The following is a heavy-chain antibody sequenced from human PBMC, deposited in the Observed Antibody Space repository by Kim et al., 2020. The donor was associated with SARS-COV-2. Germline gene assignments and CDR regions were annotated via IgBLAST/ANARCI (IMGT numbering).Heavy chain of an antibody. Sequence: GGSLRLSCAASGVTFNDFVMSWVRQAPGKGLEWVSSISGSGGSTNYADSVKGRFSISRDNSKKLLFLQMNSLRAGDTAVYYCAGRHSYYDFLPDYFDSWGQGTLVTVSS. CDR2: ISGSGGST. CDR1: GVTFNDFV. CDR3: AGRHSYYDFLPDYFDS. J-gene: IGHJ4*02. D-gene: IGHD3-9*01. V-gene: IGHV3-23*01.